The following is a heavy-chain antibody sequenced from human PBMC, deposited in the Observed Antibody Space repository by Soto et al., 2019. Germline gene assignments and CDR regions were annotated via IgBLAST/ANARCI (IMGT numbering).Heavy chain of an antibody. CDR1: GFTFSAYL. CDR3: AKPKLGIRAFDL. CDR2: ISGTDGTT. Sequence: GGSLRLSCEASGFTFSAYLMTWVRQAPGKGLERVSSISGTDGTTYYADSVKGRFSISRDNSKNTLYLQMNSLSVNDTAVYYCAKPKLGIRAFDLWGQGTMVTVSS. V-gene: IGHV3-23*01. D-gene: IGHD7-27*01. J-gene: IGHJ3*01.